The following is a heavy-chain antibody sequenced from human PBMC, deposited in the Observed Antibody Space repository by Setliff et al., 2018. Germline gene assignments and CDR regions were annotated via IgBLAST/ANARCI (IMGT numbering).Heavy chain of an antibody. V-gene: IGHV1-69*05. Sequence: SVKVSCKVSGYTLTELSMHWVRQAPGQGLEWMGGTIPLFGTTDYAQKFHGRVTIITDESTSTAYMELSSLTSDDTAVYYCAREGVDTRSSTDYRYYMDVWGKGTTVTVS. CDR3: AREGVDTRSSTDYRYYMDV. J-gene: IGHJ6*03. CDR1: GYTLTELS. CDR2: TIPLFGTT. D-gene: IGHD5-18*01.